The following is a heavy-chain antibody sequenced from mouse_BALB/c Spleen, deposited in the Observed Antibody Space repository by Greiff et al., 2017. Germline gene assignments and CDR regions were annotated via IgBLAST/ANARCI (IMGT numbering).Heavy chain of an antibody. J-gene: IGHJ3*01. CDR2: INPNNGGT. V-gene: IGHV1-18*01. CDR3: ARVDEAFAY. Sequence: EVKLVESGPELVKPGASVKIPCKASGYTFTDYNMDWVKQSHGKSLEWIGDINPNNGGTIYNQKFKGKATLTVDKSSSTAYMELRSLTSEDTAVYYCARVDEAFAYWGQGTLVTVSA. CDR1: GYTFTDYN.